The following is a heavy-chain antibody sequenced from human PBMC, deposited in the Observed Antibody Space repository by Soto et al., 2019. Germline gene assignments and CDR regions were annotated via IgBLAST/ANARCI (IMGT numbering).Heavy chain of an antibody. CDR1: GFTFDDYA. J-gene: IGHJ4*02. V-gene: IGHV3-9*01. D-gene: IGHD4-17*01. CDR3: AKELNTVTTFVGFDY. Sequence: EVQLVESGGGLVQPGRSLRLSCAASGFTFDDYAMHWVRQAPGKGLEWVSGISWNSGSIGYADSVKGRFTISRDNAKNSLYLQMNSLRAEDTALYYCAKELNTVTTFVGFDYWGQGTLVTVSS. CDR2: ISWNSGSI.